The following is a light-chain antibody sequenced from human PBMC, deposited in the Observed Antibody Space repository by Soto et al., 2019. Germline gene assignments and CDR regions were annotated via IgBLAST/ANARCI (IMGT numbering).Light chain of an antibody. J-gene: IGLJ1*01. CDR3: CSSAPDSTYV. Sequence: QSALAQPASVSGSPGQSITISCTGTSSDVGAYNSVSWYQQHPHKAPQVIIYKGTQRPSGVSNRFSGSTSGNAASLTISGLQADYEADYFCCSSAPDSTYVFGNGTTLTVL. V-gene: IGLV2-23*01. CDR1: SSDVGAYNS. CDR2: KGT.